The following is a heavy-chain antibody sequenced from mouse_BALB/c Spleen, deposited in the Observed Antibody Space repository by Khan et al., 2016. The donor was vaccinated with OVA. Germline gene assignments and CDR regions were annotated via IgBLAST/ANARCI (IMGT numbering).Heavy chain of an antibody. Sequence: QVQLKQSGAELARPGASVKMSCKASGYTFTTYTIHWVKQRPGQGLEWIGYIIPSNDYTNYNQKFKDRATLTADKSSSPAYMQLRSLTSEDSAVYYCVREGAYYRSNGWFAYWGQGTLVTVSA. CDR2: IIPSNDYT. V-gene: IGHV1-4*01. D-gene: IGHD2-14*01. J-gene: IGHJ3*01. CDR3: VREGAYYRSNGWFAY. CDR1: GYTFTTYT.